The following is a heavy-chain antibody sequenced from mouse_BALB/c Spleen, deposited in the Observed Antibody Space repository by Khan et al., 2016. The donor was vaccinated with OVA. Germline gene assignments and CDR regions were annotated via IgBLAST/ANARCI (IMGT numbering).Heavy chain of an antibody. CDR3: ARLAYYYNSEGCAY. Sequence: EVELVESGGDFVRPGGSLKLSCAASGFTFSTYGMSWVRQTPDKRLEWVATINTGGAYTYYPDTVKGRFTSSRDNAKNTLYLQLSSLKSEDTAIYYCARLAYYYNSEGCAYWGRGTLVTVSA. CDR2: INTGGAYT. J-gene: IGHJ3*01. D-gene: IGHD1-1*01. CDR1: GFTFSTYG. V-gene: IGHV5-6*01.